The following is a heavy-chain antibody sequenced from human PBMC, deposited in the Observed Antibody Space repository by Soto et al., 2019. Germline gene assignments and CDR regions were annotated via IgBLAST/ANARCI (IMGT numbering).Heavy chain of an antibody. Sequence: QVQLVQSGAEVKKPGSSVKVSCKASGETFTIFAISWVRQAPGQGLEWMGGIIPTIGTTNYAQRFQGRITITGDESTVTAYMELSSLKSEDTAVYYCARDLGSGYDPGDYWGQGTLVTVSS. V-gene: IGHV1-69*12. J-gene: IGHJ4*02. CDR1: GETFTIFA. D-gene: IGHD5-12*01. CDR3: ARDLGSGYDPGDY. CDR2: IIPTIGTT.